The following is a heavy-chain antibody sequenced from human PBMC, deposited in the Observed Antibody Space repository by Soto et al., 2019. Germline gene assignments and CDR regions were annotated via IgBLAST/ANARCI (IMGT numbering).Heavy chain of an antibody. J-gene: IGHJ4*02. CDR1: GFTFSSYA. CDR3: ARVPYSSGWYLDY. Sequence: QVQLVESGGGVVQPGRYLRLSCAASGFTFSSYAMHWVRQAPGKGLEWVAVISYDGSNKYYADSVKGRFTISRDNSKNTLYLQMNSLRAEDTAVYYCARVPYSSGWYLDYWGQGTLVTVSS. V-gene: IGHV3-30-3*01. CDR2: ISYDGSNK. D-gene: IGHD6-19*01.